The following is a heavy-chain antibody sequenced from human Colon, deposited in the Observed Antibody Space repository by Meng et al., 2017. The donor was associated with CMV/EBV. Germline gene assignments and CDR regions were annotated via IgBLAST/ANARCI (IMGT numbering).Heavy chain of an antibody. CDR1: GFTFSSYW. J-gene: IGHJ6*02. D-gene: IGHD2-8*01. CDR2: INSDGSST. Sequence: GGSLRLSCAASGFTFSSYWMHWVRQAPGKGLVWVSRINSDGSSTSYADSVKGRFTISRDNAKNSLYLQMNSLRAEDTAVYYCASKFENGYGMDVWGQGTTVTVSS. V-gene: IGHV3-74*01. CDR3: ASKFENGYGMDV.